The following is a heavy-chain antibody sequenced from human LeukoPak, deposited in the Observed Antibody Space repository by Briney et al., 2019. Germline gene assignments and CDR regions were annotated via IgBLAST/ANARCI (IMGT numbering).Heavy chain of an antibody. D-gene: IGHD3-22*01. J-gene: IGHJ4*02. Sequence: GTLSLTCAVSGGSISSSNWWSWVRQPPGKGLEWVSSISSSSSYIYYADSVKGRFTISRDNAKNSLYLQMNSLRAEDTAVYYCARYDSSGYYVDYWGQGTLVTVSS. CDR1: GGSISSSN. CDR2: ISSSSSYI. CDR3: ARYDSSGYYVDY. V-gene: IGHV3-21*01.